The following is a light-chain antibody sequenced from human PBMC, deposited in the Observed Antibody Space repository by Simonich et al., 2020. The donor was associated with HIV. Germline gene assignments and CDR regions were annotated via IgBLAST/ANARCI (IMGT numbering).Light chain of an antibody. CDR2: EGS. CDR1: SSDVGSYNL. CDR3: SSYTSSSTWV. V-gene: IGLV2-14*02. Sequence: QSALTQPASVSGSPGQSITISCTGTSSDVGSYNLVSWYQQHPGKPPKLMIYEGSKRPSGVSNRFSGSKSGNTASLTISGLQAEDEADYYCSSYTSSSTWVFGGGTKLTVL. J-gene: IGLJ3*02.